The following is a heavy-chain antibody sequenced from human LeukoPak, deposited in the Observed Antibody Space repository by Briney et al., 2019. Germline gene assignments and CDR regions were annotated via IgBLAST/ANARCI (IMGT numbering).Heavy chain of an antibody. CDR2: IYSGGST. D-gene: IGHD3-22*01. CDR3: ARPLVITDAFDI. V-gene: IGHV3-66*04. J-gene: IGHJ3*02. CDR1: GFTVSSNY. Sequence: GGSLRLSCAVSGFTVSSNYMSWVRQAPGKGLEWVSIIYSGGSTYYADSVKGRFTISRDNAKNSLYLQMNSLRAEDTAVYYCARPLVITDAFDIWGQGTMVTVSS.